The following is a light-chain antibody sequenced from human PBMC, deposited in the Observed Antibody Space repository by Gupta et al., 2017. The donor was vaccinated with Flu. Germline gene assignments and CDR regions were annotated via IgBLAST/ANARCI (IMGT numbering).Light chain of an antibody. J-gene: IGKJ2*01. CDR2: KAS. V-gene: IGKV1-5*03. Sequence: DIQMTQSPSTLSASVGDRVTITCRASLSISTWLAWYQQKPGKAPKLLIYKASNLESGVPLRFSGSGSGTEFTLTITSLQPDDFATYYCQQYSRHPHTFGQGTKLEI. CDR3: QQYSRHPHT. CDR1: LSISTW.